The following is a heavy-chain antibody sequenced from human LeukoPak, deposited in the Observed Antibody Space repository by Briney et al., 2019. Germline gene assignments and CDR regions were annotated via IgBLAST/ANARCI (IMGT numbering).Heavy chain of an antibody. V-gene: IGHV4-59*01. CDR3: ARVGQQLVPGPIDY. D-gene: IGHD6-13*01. CDR1: GGSISSYY. J-gene: IGHJ4*02. CDR2: IYYSGST. Sequence: PSETLSLTCTVSGGSISSYYWSWIRQPPGKGLEWIGYIYYSGSTNYNPSLKSRVTISVDTSKNQFSLKLSSVTAADTAVYYCARVGQQLVPGPIDYWGQETLVTVSS.